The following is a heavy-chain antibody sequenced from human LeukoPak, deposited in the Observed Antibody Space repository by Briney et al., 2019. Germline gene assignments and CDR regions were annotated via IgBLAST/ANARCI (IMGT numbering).Heavy chain of an antibody. V-gene: IGHV3-21*01. CDR2: ISSGTTYI. CDR3: AGSDTTGYSPREWDYWYFDL. CDR1: GVTFSSYS. Sequence: GGSLRLSCAASGVTFSSYSMHWVRQAPGKGLEWVSSISSGTTYIYYADSVKGRFTISRDNAKNSLYLQMSSLRAEDTAVYFCAGSDTTGYSPREWDYWYFDLWGRGTLVTVSS. D-gene: IGHD3-9*01. J-gene: IGHJ2*01.